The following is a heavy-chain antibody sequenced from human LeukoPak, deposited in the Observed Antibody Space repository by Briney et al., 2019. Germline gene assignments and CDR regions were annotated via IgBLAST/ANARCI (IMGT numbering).Heavy chain of an antibody. V-gene: IGHV1-69*05. CDR3: ASGGYSYGYNGAFDI. J-gene: IGHJ3*02. CDR1: GYTFTSYD. D-gene: IGHD5-18*01. CDR2: IIPIFGTA. Sequence: SVKVSCKASGYTFTSYDINWVRQAPGQGLEWMGRIIPIFGTANYAQKFQGRVTITTDESTSTAYMELSSLRSEDTAVYYCASGGYSYGYNGAFDIWGQGTMVTVSS.